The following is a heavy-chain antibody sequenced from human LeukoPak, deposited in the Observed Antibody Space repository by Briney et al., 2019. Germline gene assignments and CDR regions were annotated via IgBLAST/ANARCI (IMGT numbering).Heavy chain of an antibody. CDR3: ARGGGNETYAFDC. J-gene: IGHJ4*02. CDR1: GFTFDDYA. D-gene: IGHD5-12*01. Sequence: LRLSCAASGFTFDDYAMHWVRQAPGKGLEWIGSMYYSGTTYYKTSLKSRVTISVDTSKNQFSLKLKSVTAADTAVYYCARGGGNETYAFDCWGQGTLVTVSS. V-gene: IGHV4-30-2*03. CDR2: MYYSGTT.